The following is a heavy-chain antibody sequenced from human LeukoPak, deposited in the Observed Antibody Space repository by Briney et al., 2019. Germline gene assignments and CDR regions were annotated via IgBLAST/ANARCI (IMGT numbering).Heavy chain of an antibody. Sequence: SETLSLTCAVYGGSFSGYYWSWIRQPPGKGLEWIGEINHSGSTYYNPSLKSRVTISVDTSKNQFSLKLSSVTAADTAVYYCAGQSWFLDYWGQGTLVTVSS. CDR2: INHSGST. D-gene: IGHD6-13*01. J-gene: IGHJ4*02. CDR1: GGSFSGYY. CDR3: AGQSWFLDY. V-gene: IGHV4-34*01.